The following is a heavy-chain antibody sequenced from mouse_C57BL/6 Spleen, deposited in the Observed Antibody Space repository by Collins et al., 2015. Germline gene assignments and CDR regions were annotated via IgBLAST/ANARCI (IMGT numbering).Heavy chain of an antibody. D-gene: IGHD1-1*01. CDR1: GYTFTSYW. CDR3: ARGGGTTVVATNFDY. V-gene: IGHV1-69*01. J-gene: IGHJ2*01. CDR2: IDPSDSYT. Sequence: QVQLQQPGAELVMPGASVKLSCKASGYTFTSYWMHWVKQRPGQGLEWIGEIDPSDSYTNCNQKFKGKSTLTVDKSSSTAYMQLSSLTSEDSAVYYCARGGGTTVVATNFDYWGQDTTLTVSS.